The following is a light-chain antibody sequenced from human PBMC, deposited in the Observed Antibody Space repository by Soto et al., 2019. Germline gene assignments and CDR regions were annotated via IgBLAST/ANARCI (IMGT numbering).Light chain of an antibody. Sequence: EIVLTQSPGALSLSPGESATLSCRASQSITSSYLAWYQQKPGQTPRLLIYGASSRATGILDRFSGSGSGQDFTLTISRLEPEDFAVFYCQQYGSSPWTFGQGTKVEIK. CDR3: QQYGSSPWT. J-gene: IGKJ1*01. CDR2: GAS. V-gene: IGKV3-20*01. CDR1: QSITSSY.